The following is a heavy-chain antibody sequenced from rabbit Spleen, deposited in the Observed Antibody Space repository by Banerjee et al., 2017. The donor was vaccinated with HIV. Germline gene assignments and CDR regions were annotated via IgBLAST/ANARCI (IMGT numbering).Heavy chain of an antibody. CDR1: GFSLSSYY. CDR2: INTDGST. V-gene: IGHV1S17*01. J-gene: IGHJ4*01. CDR3: ARSVVDWNL. Sequence: QEQLKETGGGLVQPGGSLTLNCTVSGFSLSSYYMSWVRQAPGEGLEYIGFINTDGSTGYATWAKGRFTISKTSTTVALKMTSLTAADTATYFCARSVVDWNLWGPGTLVTVS. D-gene: IGHD1-1*01.